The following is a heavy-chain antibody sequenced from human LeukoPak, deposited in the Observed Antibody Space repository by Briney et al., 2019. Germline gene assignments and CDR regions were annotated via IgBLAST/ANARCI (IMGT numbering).Heavy chain of an antibody. CDR3: ARRSYDYGDYGKIDY. J-gene: IGHJ4*02. CDR2: IYYSGST. CDR1: GGSISSSSYY. V-gene: IGHV4-39*01. Sequence: SETLSLTCTVSGGSISSSSYYWGWIRQPPGKGLEWIGSIYYSGSTYYNPSLKSRVTISVDTSKNQFSLKLSSVTAADTAVYYCARRSYDYGDYGKIDYWGQGTLVSVSS. D-gene: IGHD4-17*01.